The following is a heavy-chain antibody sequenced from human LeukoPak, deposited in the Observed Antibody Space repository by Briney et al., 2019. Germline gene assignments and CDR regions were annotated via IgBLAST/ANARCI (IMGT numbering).Heavy chain of an antibody. D-gene: IGHD6-19*01. V-gene: IGHV4-39*07. CDR2: IYYSGST. CDR3: ARAGGSGWYPYYYYYYMDV. Sequence: PSETLSLTRTVSGGSISSSSYYWGWIRQPPGKGLEWIGSIYYSGSTYYNPSLKSRVTISVDTSKNQFSLKLSSVTAADTAVYYCARAGGSGWYPYYYYYYMDVWGKGTTVTVSS. CDR1: GGSISSSSYY. J-gene: IGHJ6*03.